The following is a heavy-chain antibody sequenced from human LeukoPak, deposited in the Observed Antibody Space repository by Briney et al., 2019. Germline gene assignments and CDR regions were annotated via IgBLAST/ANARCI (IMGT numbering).Heavy chain of an antibody. CDR2: IKQDGSEK. J-gene: IGHJ6*03. Sequence: GSLRLSCAASGFTFSSYWMSWVRQAPGKGLEWVAIIKQDGSEKHYVDSVKGRFTISRDNAKNSLFLQMNSLRAEDTAVYYCARGYSSGWYPPRYYYYYMDVWGKGTTVTISS. CDR1: GFTFSSYW. V-gene: IGHV3-7*01. CDR3: ARGYSSGWYPPRYYYYYMDV. D-gene: IGHD6-19*01.